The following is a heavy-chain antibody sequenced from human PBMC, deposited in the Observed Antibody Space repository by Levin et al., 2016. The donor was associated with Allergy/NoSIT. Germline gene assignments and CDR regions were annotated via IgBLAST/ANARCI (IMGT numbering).Heavy chain of an antibody. Sequence: VRQMPGKGLEWVSHISSSSSTIYYADSVKGRFTISRDNAQNSLYLQMSSLRGEDTAVYYCARGPTAAGTTQLDYWGRGNPGHRLL. D-gene: IGHD6-13*01. V-gene: IGHV3-48*01. CDR3: ARGPTAAGTTQLDY. CDR2: ISSSSSTI. J-gene: IGHJ4*02.